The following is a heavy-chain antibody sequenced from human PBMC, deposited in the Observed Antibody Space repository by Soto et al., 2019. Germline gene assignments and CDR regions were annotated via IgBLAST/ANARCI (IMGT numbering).Heavy chain of an antibody. D-gene: IGHD2-21*02. CDR2: IHHSGRT. Sequence: QVQLQESGPGLVKPSGTLSLTCAVSGDSISSDKWWSWVRQPPGKGLEWIGEIHHSGRTNYNPSRQSRLTILVEKSKNQVSLELSSMTAADTAVYYCARGGDWQFDYWGQGTLVTVSS. J-gene: IGHJ4*02. CDR3: ARGGDWQFDY. V-gene: IGHV4-4*02. CDR1: GDSISSDKW.